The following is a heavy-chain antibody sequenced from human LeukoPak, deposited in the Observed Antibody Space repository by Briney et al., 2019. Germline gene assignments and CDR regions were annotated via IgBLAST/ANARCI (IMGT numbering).Heavy chain of an antibody. CDR3: ARELPREVTLDY. D-gene: IGHD2-21*02. J-gene: IGHJ4*01. CDR2: INSDGSRT. CDR1: GFTLSSYE. Sequence: GGSLRLSCAASGFTLSSYEMHWVRQAPGKGLVWVSRINSDGSRTGYADSVKGRFTISRDNAKNTLYLQMNSLRAEDTAIYYCARELPREVTLDYWGHGTLVTVSS. V-gene: IGHV3-74*01.